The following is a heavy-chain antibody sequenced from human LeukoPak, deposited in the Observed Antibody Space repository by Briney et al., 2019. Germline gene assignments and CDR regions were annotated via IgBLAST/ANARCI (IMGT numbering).Heavy chain of an antibody. J-gene: IGHJ3*02. CDR2: ISSSGSTI. CDR3: ARDQRARPWGPLWSYLNDAFDI. Sequence: GGSLRLSCAASGFTFSDYYMSWIRQAPGKGLEWVSYISSSGSTIYYADSVKGRFTISRDNAKNSLYLQMNSLRAEDTAVYYCARDQRARPWGPLWSYLNDAFDIWGQGTMVTVSS. V-gene: IGHV3-11*04. D-gene: IGHD3-10*01. CDR1: GFTFSDYY.